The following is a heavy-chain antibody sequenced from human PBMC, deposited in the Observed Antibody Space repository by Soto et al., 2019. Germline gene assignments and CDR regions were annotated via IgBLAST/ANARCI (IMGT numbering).Heavy chain of an antibody. J-gene: IGHJ4*02. Sequence: ASVKVSCKASGGTFSSYAISWVRQAPGQGLEWMGGIIPIFGTANYAQKFQGRVTITADESTSTAYMELSSLRSEDTAVYYCARGYYDRYDRFDYWGQGTLVTVSS. V-gene: IGHV1-69*13. CDR2: IIPIFGTA. D-gene: IGHD3-22*01. CDR1: GGTFSSYA. CDR3: ARGYYDRYDRFDY.